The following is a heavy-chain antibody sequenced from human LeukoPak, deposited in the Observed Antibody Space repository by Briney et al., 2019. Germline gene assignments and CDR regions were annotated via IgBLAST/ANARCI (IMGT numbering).Heavy chain of an antibody. V-gene: IGHV3-23*01. CDR1: GFTFSSYA. CDR2: INGGGGTT. Sequence: PGGSLRLSCAAPGFTFSSYAMSWVRQAPGKGLEWVSAINGGGGTTNYVDSVKGRFTISRDNSKNTLYLQMNSLRAEDTATYYCALCSGGSCYSGWFDPWGQGTLVTVSS. D-gene: IGHD2-15*01. CDR3: ALCSGGSCYSGWFDP. J-gene: IGHJ5*02.